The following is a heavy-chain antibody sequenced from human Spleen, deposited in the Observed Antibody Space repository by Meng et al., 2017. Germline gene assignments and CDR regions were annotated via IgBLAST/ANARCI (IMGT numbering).Heavy chain of an antibody. CDR2: IYYSGST. J-gene: IGHJ6*02. CDR1: GGSISSYY. D-gene: IGHD3/OR15-3a*01. CDR3: ARYDFGYYYYGMDV. Sequence: GSLRLSCTVSGGSISSYYWSWIRQPPGKGLEWIGYIYYSGSTNYNPSLKSRVTISVDTSKNQFSLKLSSVTAADTAVYYCARYDFGYYYYGMDVWGQGTTVTVSS. V-gene: IGHV4-59*01.